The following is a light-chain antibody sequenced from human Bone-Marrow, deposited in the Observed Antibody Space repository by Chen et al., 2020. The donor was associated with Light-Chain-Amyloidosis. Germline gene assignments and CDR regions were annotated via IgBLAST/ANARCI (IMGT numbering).Light chain of an antibody. V-gene: IGLV6-57*01. CDR3: QSYQGSSQGV. Sequence: NFMLTQPHSVSESPGKTVIISCTRSRGSIATNYVQGYQQRPGSSPTTVLYEDDQRPSGVPDRFSGGIDGCSNCGSRTSSGLKTEEEADYYCQSYQGSSQGVFGGGTKLTV. CDR1: RGSIATNY. J-gene: IGLJ3*02. CDR2: EDD.